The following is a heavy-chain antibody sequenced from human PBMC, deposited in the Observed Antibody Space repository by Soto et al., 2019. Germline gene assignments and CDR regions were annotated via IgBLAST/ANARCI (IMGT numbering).Heavy chain of an antibody. J-gene: IGHJ6*02. V-gene: IGHV1-69*01. CDR2: IIPIPGTA. CDR3: ARSHGSSTSLEIYYYYYYGMDV. D-gene: IGHD2-2*01. Sequence: QVQLVQSGAEVKKPGSSVKVSCKASGGTFGSYAISRVRQAPGQGLEWMGGIIPIPGTANYAQKFQGRVTIAADESTSTAYMELSSLRSEDTAVYYCARSHGSSTSLEIYYYYYYGMDVWGQGTTVTVSS. CDR1: GGTFGSYA.